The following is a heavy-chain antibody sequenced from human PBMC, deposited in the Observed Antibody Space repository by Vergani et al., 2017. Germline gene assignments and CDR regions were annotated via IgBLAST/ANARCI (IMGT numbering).Heavy chain of an antibody. CDR3: ARLRVGAIIS. Sequence: EVQLVESGGGLVKPGGSLRLSCAASGFTFSSYSMNWVRQAPGKGLEWVSSISSSSSYIYYADSVKGRFTISRDNAKNSLYLQMNSLRAVDTAVYYCARLRVGAIISWGQGTLVTVSS. V-gene: IGHV3-21*01. D-gene: IGHD1-26*01. CDR2: ISSSSSYI. J-gene: IGHJ5*02. CDR1: GFTFSSYS.